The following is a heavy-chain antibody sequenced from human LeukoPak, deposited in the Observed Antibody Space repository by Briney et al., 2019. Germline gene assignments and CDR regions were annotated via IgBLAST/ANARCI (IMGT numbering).Heavy chain of an antibody. V-gene: IGHV4-39*01. D-gene: IGHD3-16*01. CDR3: ARTLRLGELC. CDR1: GGSISSSSYY. Sequence: PSETLSLPCTVSGGSISSSSYYWGWIRQPPGKGLEWIGSIYYSGSTYYNPSLKSRVTISVDTSKNQFSLKLSSVTAADTAVYYCARTLRLGELCWGQGTLVTVSS. J-gene: IGHJ4*02. CDR2: IYYSGST.